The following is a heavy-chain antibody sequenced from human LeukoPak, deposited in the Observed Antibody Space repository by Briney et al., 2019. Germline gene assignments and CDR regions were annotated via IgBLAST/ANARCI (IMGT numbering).Heavy chain of an antibody. CDR2: IYSDNT. D-gene: IGHD6-6*01. CDR1: GFTVSSNS. V-gene: IGHV3-66*03. J-gene: IGHJ4*02. CDR3: ARDKGTSYLSSFDY. Sequence: GGSLRLSCTVSGFTVSSNSMSWVRQAPGKGLEWVSFIYSDNTHYSDSVKGRFTISRDNSKNTLYLQMNSLRAADTAVYYCARDKGTSYLSSFDYWGQGTLVTVSS.